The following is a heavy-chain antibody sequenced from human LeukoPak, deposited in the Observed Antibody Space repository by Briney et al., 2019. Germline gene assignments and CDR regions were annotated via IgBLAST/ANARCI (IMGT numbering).Heavy chain of an antibody. V-gene: IGHV3-48*01. Sequence: GGSLRLSCAASGFSFSTYTMNWVRQAPGKGLDWVSYISSSSSTIYYADSVKGRFTISRDIPKNTLYLQMNSLRADDTAVYYCARLQGNWYIPAWGQGTLVTVSS. CDR2: ISSSSSTI. CDR1: GFSFSTYT. CDR3: ARLQGNWYIPA. J-gene: IGHJ5*02. D-gene: IGHD6-13*01.